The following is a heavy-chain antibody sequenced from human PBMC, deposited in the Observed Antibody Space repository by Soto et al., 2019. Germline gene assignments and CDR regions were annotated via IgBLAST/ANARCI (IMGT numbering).Heavy chain of an antibody. CDR3: GKVADSGYYTVDR. J-gene: IGHJ5*02. D-gene: IGHD3-22*01. V-gene: IGHV3-30*18. CDR1: GFTFSSYG. CDR2: ISYDGSNK. Sequence: GGSLRLSCAASGFTFSSYGMHWVRQAPGKGLEWVAVISYDGSNKYYADSVKGRFTISRDNSKNTLYLQMNSLRVEDTAVYYCGKVADSGYYTVDRWGQGTLVTVSS.